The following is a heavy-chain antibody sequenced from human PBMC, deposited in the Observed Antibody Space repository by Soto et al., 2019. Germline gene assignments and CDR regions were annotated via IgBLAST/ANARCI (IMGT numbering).Heavy chain of an antibody. D-gene: IGHD5-12*01. CDR1: GYTFTDYD. CDR2: IIPIFGTT. Sequence: ASVKVSCKASGYTFTDYDINWVRRATGQGLEWMGGIIPIFGTTNYAQRFQGRITITGDESTGTAYMELSSLKSEDTAVYYCARDLGSGYDPGDYWGQGTLVTVSS. V-gene: IGHV1-69*13. J-gene: IGHJ4*02. CDR3: ARDLGSGYDPGDY.